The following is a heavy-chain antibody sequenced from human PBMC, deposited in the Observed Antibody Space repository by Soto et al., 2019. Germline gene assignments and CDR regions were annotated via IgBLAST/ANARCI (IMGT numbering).Heavy chain of an antibody. CDR1: GFTFSDYY. CDR3: ARVGFIYDSSGYYYYFDY. V-gene: IGHV3-11*06. Sequence: PGGSLRLSCAASGFTFSDYYMSWIRQAPGKGLEWVSYISSSSSYTNYADSVKGRFTISRDNAKNSLYLQMNSLRAEDTAVYYCARVGFIYDSSGYYYYFDYWGQGTLVTVSS. D-gene: IGHD3-22*01. J-gene: IGHJ4*02. CDR2: ISSSSSYT.